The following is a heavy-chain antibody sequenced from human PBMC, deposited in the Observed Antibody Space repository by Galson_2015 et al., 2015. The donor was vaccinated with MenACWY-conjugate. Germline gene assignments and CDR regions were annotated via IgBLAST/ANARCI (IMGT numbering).Heavy chain of an antibody. D-gene: IGHD4-17*01. V-gene: IGHV4-31*03. CDR2: IFYSGST. J-gene: IGHJ6*02. CDR3: ARDRPATVTTSHYYYGMDV. Sequence: LSLTCTVSGGSISSGGYYWSWLRQLPGKGLEWIGYIFYSGSTYYNPSLKSRVTISLDTSTNQFSLKLSSVTAADTAVYYCARDRPATVTTSHYYYGMDVWGQGTTVTVSS. CDR1: GGSISSGGYY.